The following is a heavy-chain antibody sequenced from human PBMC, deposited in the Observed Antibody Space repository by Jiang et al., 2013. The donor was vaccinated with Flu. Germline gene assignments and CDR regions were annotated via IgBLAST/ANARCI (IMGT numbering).Heavy chain of an antibody. Sequence: QGLEWMGWINPNSGGTNYAQKFQGWVTMTRDTSISTAYMELSRLRSDDTAVYYCARQLETYYYYYGMDVWGQGTTVTVSS. V-gene: IGHV1-2*04. D-gene: IGHD6-13*01. CDR3: ARQLETYYYYYGMDV. J-gene: IGHJ6*02. CDR2: INPNSGGT.